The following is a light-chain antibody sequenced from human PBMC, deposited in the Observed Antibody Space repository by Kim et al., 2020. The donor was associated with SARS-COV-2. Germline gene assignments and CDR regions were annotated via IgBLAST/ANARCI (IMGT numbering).Light chain of an antibody. CDR3: QQYNNSTPDT. CDR2: GAS. CDR1: QSVSSN. Sequence: EMVMTQSPATLSVSPGERATLSCRASQSVSSNLAWYQQKPGQAPRLLIYGASTRATGIAARFSGSGSGTEFTLTISSLQSEDCAVYYCQQYNNSTPDTFGRVNKLEIK. V-gene: IGKV3-15*01. J-gene: IGKJ2*01.